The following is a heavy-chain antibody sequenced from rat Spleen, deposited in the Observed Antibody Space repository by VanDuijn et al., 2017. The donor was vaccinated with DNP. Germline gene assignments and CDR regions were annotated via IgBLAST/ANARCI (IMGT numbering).Heavy chain of an antibody. V-gene: IGHV4-2*01. CDR1: GFNFKDYW. Sequence: EVKLVESGGGLVQPGRSLKLSCAASGFNFKDYWMGWVRQAPGKGLDWIGEINEHSTIMNYIPSLKEKISFSRDNAQNTLFLQMSELGSEDTGIYYCVTRGDPYDNWFAYWGRGTLVTVSS. CDR2: INEHSTIM. D-gene: IGHD1-11*01. J-gene: IGHJ3*01. CDR3: VTRGDPYDNWFAY.